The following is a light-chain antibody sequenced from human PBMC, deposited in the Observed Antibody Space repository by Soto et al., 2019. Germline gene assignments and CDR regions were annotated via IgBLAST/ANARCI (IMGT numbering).Light chain of an antibody. CDR2: GAS. CDR1: QGGSSN. CDR3: QQYNNWPPRGT. Sequence: EIVLTQSPATLSVSPGERATLSCSASQGGSSNLAWYQQKPGQGPRLLIYGASTRATGIPARFSGSGSGTEFTLNISSLQPEDFALYYCQQYNNWPPRGTFGQGTKVEFK. J-gene: IGKJ1*01. V-gene: IGKV3-15*01.